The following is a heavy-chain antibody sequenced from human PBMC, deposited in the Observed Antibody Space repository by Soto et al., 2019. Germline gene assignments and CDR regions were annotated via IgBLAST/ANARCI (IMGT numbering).Heavy chain of an antibody. J-gene: IGHJ4*02. CDR3: ARGGNDAFDY. Sequence: QVQLQESGPGLVKPSQTLSLTCTVSGGSINSADYYWSWIRQHPEKGLEWIGYIYYSGSTYYNPSLQSRVSISIDTSKNQFSLKLRSVTAADTAVYYCARGGNDAFDYWGQGSLVTVSS. CDR1: GGSINSADYY. D-gene: IGHD1-1*01. CDR2: IYYSGST. V-gene: IGHV4-31*03.